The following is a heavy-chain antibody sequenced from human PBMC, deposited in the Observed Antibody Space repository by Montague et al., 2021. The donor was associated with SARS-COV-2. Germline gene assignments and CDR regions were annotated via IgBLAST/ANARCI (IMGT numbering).Heavy chain of an antibody. CDR1: GDSIYRSGYY. CDR3: ARPSSTGNYYY. V-gene: IGHV4-39*01. CDR2: INYSGAT. Sequence: SETLSLTCSVSGDSIYRSGYYWGWIRQPPGKGLEWTGSINYSGATYYNPSLKSRVTISVDTSKNQISLKVNSVTAADTAVYYCARPSSTGNYYYWGQGTLVTVSS. D-gene: IGHD1-26*01. J-gene: IGHJ4*02.